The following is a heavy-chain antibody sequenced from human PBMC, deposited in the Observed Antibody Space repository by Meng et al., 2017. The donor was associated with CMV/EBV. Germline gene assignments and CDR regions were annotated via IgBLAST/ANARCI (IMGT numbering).Heavy chain of an antibody. V-gene: IGHV4-39*07. D-gene: IGHD4-23*01. CDR1: GGSTSSSSYY. Sequence: GSLRLSCTVSGGSTSSSSYYWGWIRQPPGKGLEWIGEINHSGSTNYNPSLKSRVTISVDTSKNQFSLKLSSVTAADTAVYYCARARGTLKSGNLDYWGQGTLVTVSS. CDR2: INHSGST. CDR3: ARARGTLKSGNLDY. J-gene: IGHJ4*02.